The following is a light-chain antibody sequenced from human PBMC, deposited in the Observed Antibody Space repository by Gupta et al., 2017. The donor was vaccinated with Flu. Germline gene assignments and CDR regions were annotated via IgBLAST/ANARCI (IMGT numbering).Light chain of an antibody. CDR1: QSISSW. J-gene: IGKJ1*01. CDR2: KAS. CDR3: HQYKSYART. V-gene: IGKV1-5*03. Sequence: DIPMTQSPSTLSASVGDRVTITCRASQSISSWLAWYQQKPGKAPNLLVYKASNLESGVPSRFSGSGSGTEFTLTISSLQPDDFATYYCHQYKSYARTFGQGTKVEIK.